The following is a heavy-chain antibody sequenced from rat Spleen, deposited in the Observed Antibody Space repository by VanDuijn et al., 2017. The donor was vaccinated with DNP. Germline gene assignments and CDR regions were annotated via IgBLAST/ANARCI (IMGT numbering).Heavy chain of an antibody. D-gene: IGHD4-3*01. CDR1: GYSITSNY. CDR3: ARWIFRSNYFDY. J-gene: IGHJ2*01. V-gene: IGHV3-1*01. CDR2: ISYSGST. Sequence: EVQLQESGPGLVKPSQSLSLTCSVTGYSITSNYWGWIRKFPGNKMEWMGYISYSGSTSYNPSLKSRISITRDTSKNQFFLHLNSVTTEDTATYYCARWIFRSNYFDYWGQGVTVTVSS.